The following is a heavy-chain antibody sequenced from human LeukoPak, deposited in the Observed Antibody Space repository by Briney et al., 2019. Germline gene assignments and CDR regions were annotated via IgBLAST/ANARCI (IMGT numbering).Heavy chain of an antibody. CDR3: ARGYYDSSGYSNTFDI. Sequence: SETLSLTYTVSGGSISSSYWSWIRQPPGKGLEWIGYIYYTGSTNYNPSLKSRVTMSVDTSKSQFSLKLTSVTAADTAVYYCARGYYDSSGYSNTFDIWSQGTMVTVSS. D-gene: IGHD3-22*01. J-gene: IGHJ3*02. CDR2: IYYTGST. V-gene: IGHV4-59*01. CDR1: GGSISSSY.